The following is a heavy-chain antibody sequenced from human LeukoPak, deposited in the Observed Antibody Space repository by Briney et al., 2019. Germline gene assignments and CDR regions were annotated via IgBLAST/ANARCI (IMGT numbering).Heavy chain of an antibody. CDR1: GGSFSGYY. CDR2: IYYSGST. J-gene: IGHJ4*02. D-gene: IGHD1-1*01. CDR3: ARHSSLTGWPFDH. V-gene: IGHV4-59*08. Sequence: PSETLSLTCAVYGGSFSGYYWSWLRQPPGKGLEWIGYIYYSGSTNYNPSLKSRVTLSVDTSMNQFSLKLSSVSAADTAVYYCARHSSLTGWPFDHWGQGTLVTVSS.